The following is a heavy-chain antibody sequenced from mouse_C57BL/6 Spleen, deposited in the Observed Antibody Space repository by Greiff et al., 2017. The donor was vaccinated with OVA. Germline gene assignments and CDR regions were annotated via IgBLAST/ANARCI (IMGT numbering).Heavy chain of an antibody. CDR3: VRHDDYYGSSYFDY. D-gene: IGHD1-1*01. V-gene: IGHV10-1*01. CDR2: IRSKSNNYAT. Sequence: EVMLVESGGGLVQPKGSLKLSCAASGFSFNTYAMNWVRQAPGKGLEWVARIRSKSNNYATYYADSVKDRFTISRDDSESMLYLQMNNLKTEDTAMYYCVRHDDYYGSSYFDYWGQGTTLTVSS. CDR1: GFSFNTYA. J-gene: IGHJ2*01.